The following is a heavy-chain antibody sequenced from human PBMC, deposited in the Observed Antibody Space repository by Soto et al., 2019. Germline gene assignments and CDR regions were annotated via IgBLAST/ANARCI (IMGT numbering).Heavy chain of an antibody. J-gene: IGHJ6*03. D-gene: IGHD3-9*01. CDR1: GFPFSSYA. CDR2: ISGSGGST. Sequence: PGGSLRLSCAASGFPFSSYAMSWVRQAPGKGLEWVSAISGSGGSTYYADSVKGRFTISRDNSKNTLYLQMNSLRAEDTAVYYCAKSDDILTGYYSDLRYYYYMDVWGKGTTVTVSS. V-gene: IGHV3-23*01. CDR3: AKSDDILTGYYSDLRYYYYMDV.